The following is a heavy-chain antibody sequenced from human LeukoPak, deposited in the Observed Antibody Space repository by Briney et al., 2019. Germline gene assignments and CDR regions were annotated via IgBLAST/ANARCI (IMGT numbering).Heavy chain of an antibody. CDR3: ASGGIAAADLDY. CDR2: ISSSSSYI. D-gene: IGHD6-13*01. V-gene: IGHV3-21*01. Sequence: GGSLRLSCAASGFTFSSYSMNWVRQAPGKGLEWVSSISSSSSYIYYADSVKGRFTISRNNAKNSLYLQMNSLRAEDTAVYYCASGGIAAADLDYWGQGTLVTVSS. CDR1: GFTFSSYS. J-gene: IGHJ4*02.